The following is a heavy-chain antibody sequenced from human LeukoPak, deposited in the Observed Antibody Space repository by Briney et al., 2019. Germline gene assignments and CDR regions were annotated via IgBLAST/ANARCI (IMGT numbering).Heavy chain of an antibody. CDR2: ISNIGSRP. CDR1: GFRFSTYA. V-gene: IGHV3-23*01. D-gene: IGHD6-13*01. CDR3: AKLEAARYFDN. Sequence: GGSLRLSCAASGFRFSTYAMSWVRQAPGKGLEWVSTISNIGSRPFYAESVKGRFTLSRDNSKNTLYLQMNSLGAEDTAVYYCAKLEAARYFDNWGQGILVTVSS. J-gene: IGHJ4*02.